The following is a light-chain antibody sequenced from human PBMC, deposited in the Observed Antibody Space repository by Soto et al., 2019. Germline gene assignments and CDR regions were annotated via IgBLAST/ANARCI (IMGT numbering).Light chain of an antibody. CDR2: DAS. CDR3: HRYYKWPLT. Sequence: EIVMSQFPVTLSVSPGERATLSCRASQSVYSNLAWYQQNPGQAPRLLIYDASTRATGVPARFSGSGFGTEFTLTISSLQSEDFAVYYCHRYYKWPLTFGGGTKVDIK. CDR1: QSVYSN. V-gene: IGKV3-15*01. J-gene: IGKJ4*01.